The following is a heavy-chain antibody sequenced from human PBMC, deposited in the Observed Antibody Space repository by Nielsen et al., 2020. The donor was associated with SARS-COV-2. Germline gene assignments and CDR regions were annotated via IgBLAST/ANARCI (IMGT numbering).Heavy chain of an antibody. J-gene: IGHJ6*02. Sequence: ASVKVSCKASGYTFTSYGISWVRQAPGQGLEWMGTINPRVGRTSYAKKLQGRVTVTRDTSTSTVYMELSSLRSEDTAMYYCARGKLELRYYGMDVWGQGTTVTVSS. CDR2: INPRVGRT. D-gene: IGHD1-7*01. CDR3: ARGKLELRYYGMDV. V-gene: IGHV1-46*04. CDR1: GYTFTSYG.